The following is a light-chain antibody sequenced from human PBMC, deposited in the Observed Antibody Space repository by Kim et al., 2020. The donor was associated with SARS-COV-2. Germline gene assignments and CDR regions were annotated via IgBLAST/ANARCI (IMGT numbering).Light chain of an antibody. CDR3: QKYNSAPYT. CDR2: AAS. J-gene: IGKJ2*01. CDR1: QGISNS. V-gene: IGKV1-27*01. Sequence: ASVGDRVPITCRAGQGISNSFAWYQQKPGKVPKLLVYAASTLQSGVPSRFSGSGSGTSFTLTISSLQPEDVATYFCQKYNSAPYTFGQGTELEI.